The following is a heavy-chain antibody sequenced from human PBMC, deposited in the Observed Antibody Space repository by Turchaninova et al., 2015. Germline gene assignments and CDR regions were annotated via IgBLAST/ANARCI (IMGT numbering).Heavy chain of an antibody. CDR1: GGSFSGYY. J-gene: IGHJ2*01. CDR3: ARGDYGNNFDL. D-gene: IGHD4-17*01. V-gene: IGHV4-34*01. Sequence: QVQLQQWGAGLLKPSETLSLTCAVYGGSFSGYYWSWIRQPPGKGLEWTGEINHSGSTNYNPSLKSRVTISVDTSKNQCSLRLSSVTAADTAVYYCARGDYGNNFDLWGRGTLVTVSS. CDR2: INHSGST.